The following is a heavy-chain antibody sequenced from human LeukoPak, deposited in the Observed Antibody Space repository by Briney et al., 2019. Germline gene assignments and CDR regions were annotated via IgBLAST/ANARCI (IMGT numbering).Heavy chain of an antibody. V-gene: IGHV1-8*01. D-gene: IGHD5-12*01. J-gene: IGHJ4*02. CDR2: LNPNSGNT. CDR1: GYTFTSYD. CDR3: ARGSYVDIVATPDWGSDY. Sequence: ASVKVSCKASGYTFTSYDINWVRQATGQGLEWMGWLNPNSGNTGYAQKFQGRVTMTRNTSISTAYMELSSLRSEDTAVYYCARGSYVDIVATPDWGSDYWGRGTLVTVSS.